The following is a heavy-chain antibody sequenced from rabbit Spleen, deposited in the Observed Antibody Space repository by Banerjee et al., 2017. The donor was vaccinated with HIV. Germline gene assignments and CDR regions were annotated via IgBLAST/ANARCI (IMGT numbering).Heavy chain of an antibody. CDR3: TRNLEDYAGSSYLDL. Sequence: QEQLEESGGGLVQPGGSLKLSCKASGFTLSSYYMNWVRQAPGKGLEWIGYIDPVFGITYYASWAKGRFTISRSTSLNTVDLKMTSLTVADTATYFCTRNLEDYAGSSYLDLWGPGTLVTVS. D-gene: IGHD8-1*01. V-gene: IGHV1S43*01. CDR2: IDPVFGIT. CDR1: GFTLSSYY. J-gene: IGHJ4*01.